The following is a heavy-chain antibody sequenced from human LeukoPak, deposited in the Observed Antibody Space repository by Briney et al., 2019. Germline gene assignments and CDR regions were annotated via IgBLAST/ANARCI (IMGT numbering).Heavy chain of an antibody. D-gene: IGHD1-14*01. CDR1: GGSISSYY. V-gene: IGHV4-59*08. J-gene: IGHJ4*02. Sequence: KPSETLSLTCTVSGGSISSYYWRWIRQPPGKGLEWIGYIYYSGSTNYNPSLKSRVTISVDTSKNQFSLKLSSVTAADTAVYYCARLSRIYYFDYWGQGTLVTVSS. CDR3: ARLSRIYYFDY. CDR2: IYYSGST.